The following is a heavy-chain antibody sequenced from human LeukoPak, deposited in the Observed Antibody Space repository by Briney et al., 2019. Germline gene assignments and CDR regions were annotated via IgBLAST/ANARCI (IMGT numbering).Heavy chain of an antibody. V-gene: IGHV4-39*07. CDR1: GGSISSSSYY. J-gene: IGHJ5*02. D-gene: IGHD2-15*01. Sequence: SETLSLTCTVSGGSISSSSYYWGWIRQPPGKGLEWIGSIYYSGSTYYNPSLKSRVTISVDTSKNQFSLKLSSVTAADTAVYYCARVSVDSWNWFDPWGQGTLVTVSS. CDR2: IYYSGST. CDR3: ARVSVDSWNWFDP.